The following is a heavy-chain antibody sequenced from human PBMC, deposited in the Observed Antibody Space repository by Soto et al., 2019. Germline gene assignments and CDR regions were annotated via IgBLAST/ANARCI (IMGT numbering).Heavy chain of an antibody. V-gene: IGHV1-69*01. J-gene: IGHJ6*02. Sequence: QVQLVQSGAEVKKPGSSVTVSCKTSGGTFSKDAINWVRQAPGQGLEWMGLLIPVFGSPIYAQKFQGRITITADESTSTAFMDLRSLRSEDPAVYYCTRVLGYTFEPGKTRYYAMDVCGEGTTVSVSS. CDR1: GGTFSKDA. CDR2: LIPVFGSP. CDR3: TRVLGYTFEPGKTRYYAMDV. D-gene: IGHD5-18*01.